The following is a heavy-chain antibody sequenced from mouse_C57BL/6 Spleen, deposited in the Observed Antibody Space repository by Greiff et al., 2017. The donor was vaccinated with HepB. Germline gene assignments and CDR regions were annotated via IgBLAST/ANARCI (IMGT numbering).Heavy chain of an antibody. Sequence: QVQLQQPGAELVKPGASVKLSCKASGYTFTSYWMHWVKQRPGQGLEWIGMIHPNSGSTNYNEKFKSKATLTVDKASSTAYMQLSSLTSEDSAVYYCARSKTAKAIAMDYWGQGTSVTVSS. J-gene: IGHJ4*01. CDR1: GYTFTSYW. D-gene: IGHD3-2*02. CDR3: ARSKTAKAIAMDY. CDR2: IHPNSGST. V-gene: IGHV1-64*01.